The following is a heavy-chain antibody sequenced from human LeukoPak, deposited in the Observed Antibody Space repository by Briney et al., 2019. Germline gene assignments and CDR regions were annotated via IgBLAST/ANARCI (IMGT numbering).Heavy chain of an antibody. V-gene: IGHV4-4*02. CDR1: GGSISSSNW. Sequence: PSGTLSLTCAVSGGSISSSNWWSWVHQPPGKGLEWIGEIYHSGSTNYNPSLKSRVTISLDKSKNHFSLKLTSVTAADTAVYHCARPKYSGYSGSGTNWFDPWGQGTLVTVSS. J-gene: IGHJ5*02. CDR2: IYHSGST. D-gene: IGHD3-10*01. CDR3: ARPKYSGYSGSGTNWFDP.